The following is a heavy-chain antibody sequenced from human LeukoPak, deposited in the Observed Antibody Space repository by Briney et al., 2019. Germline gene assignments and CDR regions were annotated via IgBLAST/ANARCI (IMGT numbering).Heavy chain of an antibody. CDR3: ARSSYSNHGFDP. Sequence: GESLKISCTGSGYRFTSSWIGWVRQMPGKGLEWMGIVFPGDSDTTYSPSFQGQVTISVDKSISTAYLHWSSLKASNTAIYYCARSSYSNHGFDPWGQGTLVTVSS. D-gene: IGHD4-11*01. V-gene: IGHV5-51*01. CDR2: VFPGDSDT. CDR1: GYRFTSSW. J-gene: IGHJ5*02.